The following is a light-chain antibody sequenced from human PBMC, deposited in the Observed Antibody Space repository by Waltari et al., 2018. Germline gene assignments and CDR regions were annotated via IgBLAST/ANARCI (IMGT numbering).Light chain of an antibody. CDR2: DVS. CDR1: SSDIGRSEC. CDR3: CSYAGNYIWV. J-gene: IGLJ3*02. V-gene: IGLV2-23*02. Sequence: QPALTQPASVSGSPGQSVTIPCTGASSDIGRSECVSWYQHHPGNAPKLIICDVSKRPSGVSDRFSGSKSGDTASLTISGLQFEDEADYYCCSYAGNYIWVFGGGTRLTVL.